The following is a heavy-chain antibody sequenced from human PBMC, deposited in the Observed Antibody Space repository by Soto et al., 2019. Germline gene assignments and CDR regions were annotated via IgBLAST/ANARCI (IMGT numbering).Heavy chain of an antibody. V-gene: IGHV4-31*03. CDR3: ARSGYSYGPNPLLY. D-gene: IGHD5-18*01. CDR2: IYYSGST. Sequence: SETLSLTCTLSGGSISSGGYYWSWIRQHPGKGLEWIGYIYYSGSTYYNPSLKSRVTISVDTSRNQFSLKLSSVTAADTAVYYCARSGYSYGPNPLLYWGQGTLVTVSS. CDR1: GGSISSGGYY. J-gene: IGHJ4*02.